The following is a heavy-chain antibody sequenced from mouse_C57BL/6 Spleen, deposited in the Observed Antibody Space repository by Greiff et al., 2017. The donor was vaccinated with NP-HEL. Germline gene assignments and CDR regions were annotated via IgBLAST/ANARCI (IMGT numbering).Heavy chain of an antibody. CDR1: GYSITSGYY. V-gene: IGHV3-6*01. J-gene: IGHJ2*01. CDR2: ISYDGSN. D-gene: IGHD1-1*01. CDR3: ANYYGSPYFDY. Sequence: EVQVVESGPGLVKPSQSLSLTCSVTGYSITSGYYWNWIRQFPGNKLEWMGYISYDGSNNYNPSLKNRISITRDTSKNQFFLKLNSVTTEDTATYYCANYYGSPYFDYWGQGTTLTVSS.